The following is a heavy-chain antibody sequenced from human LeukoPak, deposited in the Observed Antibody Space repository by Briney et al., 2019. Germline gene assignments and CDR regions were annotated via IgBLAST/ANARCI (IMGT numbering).Heavy chain of an antibody. CDR1: GFTFSSYA. CDR3: ARDNVGYSYGYNY. CDR2: IWYDGSNK. Sequence: PGGSLRLSCAASGFTFSSYAMHWVRQAPGKGLEWVAVIWYDGSNKYYADSVKGRFTISRDNSKNTLYLQMNSLRAEDTAVYYCARDNVGYSYGYNYWGQGTLVTVSS. V-gene: IGHV3-33*08. J-gene: IGHJ4*02. D-gene: IGHD5-18*01.